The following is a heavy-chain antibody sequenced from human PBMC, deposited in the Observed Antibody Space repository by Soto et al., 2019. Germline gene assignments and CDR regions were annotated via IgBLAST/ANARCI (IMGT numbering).Heavy chain of an antibody. CDR2: ISGSGGDT. J-gene: IGHJ1*01. Sequence: PGGSLRLSCAASVLTFSSYAMSWVRQAPGKGLEWVSVISGSGGDTYYADSVKGRFTISRDNSKNTLSLQMNSLRAEDTAVYYCAKARGSSTPAPGSYWGQGTLVTVSS. CDR3: AKARGSSTPAPGSY. CDR1: VLTFSSYA. V-gene: IGHV3-23*01. D-gene: IGHD2-2*01.